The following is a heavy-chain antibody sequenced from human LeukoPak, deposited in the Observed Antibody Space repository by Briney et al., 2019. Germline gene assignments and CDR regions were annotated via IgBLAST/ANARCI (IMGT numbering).Heavy chain of an antibody. CDR3: ARERPEGVLPKINWFDP. V-gene: IGHV6-1*01. Sequence: SQTLSLTCAISGDNVSSNSAAWNWIRQSPSRGLEWLGRTYYRSKWYNDYAVSVKSRITINPDTSKNQFSLQLNSVTPEDTAVYYCARERPEGVLPKINWFDPWGQGTLVTVSS. J-gene: IGHJ5*02. CDR2: TYYRSKWYN. D-gene: IGHD2/OR15-2a*01. CDR1: GDNVSSNSAA.